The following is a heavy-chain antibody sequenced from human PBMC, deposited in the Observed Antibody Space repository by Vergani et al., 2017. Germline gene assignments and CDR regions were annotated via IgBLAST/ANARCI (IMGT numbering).Heavy chain of an antibody. CDR2: ISGSGGST. J-gene: IGHJ6*02. V-gene: IGHV3-23*01. CDR1: GFTFNHYA. Sequence: EVQLLESGGDLVQPGGSLRLSCAASGFTFNHYAMNWVRQAPGKGLEWVSGISGSGGSTYYAGSVKGRFTISRDSSKNTLYLQMNSLSAGDTAVYYCAKANPRNSGYDYLYYYHAMDVGGQGPTVTVSS. CDR3: AKANPRNSGYDYLYYYHAMDV. D-gene: IGHD5-12*01.